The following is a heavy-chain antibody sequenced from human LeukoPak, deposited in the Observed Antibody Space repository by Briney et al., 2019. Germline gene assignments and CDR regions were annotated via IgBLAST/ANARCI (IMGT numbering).Heavy chain of an antibody. V-gene: IGHV1-69*06. CDR1: GGTFSIYA. Sequence: GASVKVSSKASGGTFSIYAISWVRQAPGQGLEWMGGIIPIFGTANYAQKFQGRVTITADKSTSTAYMELSSLRSEDTAVYYCARDLDGGSALFAYWGQGTLVTVSS. J-gene: IGHJ4*02. CDR2: IIPIFGTA. D-gene: IGHD2-15*01. CDR3: ARDLDGGSALFAY.